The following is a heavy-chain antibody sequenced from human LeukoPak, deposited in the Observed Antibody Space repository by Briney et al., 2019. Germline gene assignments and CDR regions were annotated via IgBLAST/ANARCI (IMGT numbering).Heavy chain of an antibody. V-gene: IGHV5-51*01. CDR3: ARKLLWFGEFFDY. CDR2: IYPGDSDT. J-gene: IGHJ4*02. Sequence: GESLQISCKGSGYSFTSYWIGWVRQMPGKGLEWMGIIYPGDSDTRYSPSFQGQVTISADKSISTAYLQWSSLKASDTAMYYCARKLLWFGEFFDYWGQGTLVTVSS. CDR1: GYSFTSYW. D-gene: IGHD3-10*01.